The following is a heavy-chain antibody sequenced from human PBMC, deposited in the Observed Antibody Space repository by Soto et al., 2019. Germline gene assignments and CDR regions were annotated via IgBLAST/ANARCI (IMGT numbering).Heavy chain of an antibody. CDR3: AREVGATLNWFDP. V-gene: IGHV1-69*01. CDR1: GGTFSSYA. Sequence: SVKVSCKASGGTFSSYAISWVRQAPGQGLEWMGGLIPIFGTANYAQKFQGRVTITADESTSTAYMELSGLRSEDTAVYYCAREVGATLNWFDPWGQGTLVTVSS. CDR2: LIPIFGTA. D-gene: IGHD1-26*01. J-gene: IGHJ5*02.